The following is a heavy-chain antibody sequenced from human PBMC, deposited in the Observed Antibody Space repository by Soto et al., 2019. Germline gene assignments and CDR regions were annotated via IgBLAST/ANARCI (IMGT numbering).Heavy chain of an antibody. J-gene: IGHJ3*02. CDR2: ISYDGSNK. D-gene: IGHD6-6*01. CDR3: AASPSRHDAFDI. CDR1: GFTFSSYA. Sequence: QVQLVESGGGVVQPGRSLRLSCAASGFTFSSYAMHWVRQAPGQGLEWVAVISYDGSNKYYADSVKGRFTISRDNYKNALYLQMNSLRAEDTAVYYCAASPSRHDAFDIWGQGTMVTVSS. V-gene: IGHV3-30-3*01.